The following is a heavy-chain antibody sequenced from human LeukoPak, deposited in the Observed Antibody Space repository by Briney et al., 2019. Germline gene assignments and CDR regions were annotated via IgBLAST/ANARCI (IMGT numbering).Heavy chain of an antibody. CDR2: ISAYNGNA. Sequence: ASVKVSCKASGYTFTSFGISWVRQAPGQGLEWMGWISAYNGNANYVQRFQGRVTMTTDTSTSTAYMELRSLRSDDTAVYYCARAPSYDFWSGYNDYWGQGTLVTVSS. J-gene: IGHJ4*02. CDR3: ARAPSYDFWSGYNDY. CDR1: GYTFTSFG. V-gene: IGHV1-18*01. D-gene: IGHD3-3*01.